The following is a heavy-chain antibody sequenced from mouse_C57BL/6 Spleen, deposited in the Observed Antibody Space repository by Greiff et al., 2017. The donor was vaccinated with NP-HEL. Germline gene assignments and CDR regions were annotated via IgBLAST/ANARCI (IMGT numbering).Heavy chain of an antibody. J-gene: IGHJ3*01. Sequence: VQLQQSGTELVKPGASVKLSCKASGYTFTSYWMHWVKQRPGQGLEWIGNINPSNGGTNYNEKFKSKATLTVDKSSSTAYMQLSSLTSEDSAVYYCARGEFDYPTWFAYWGQGTLVTVSA. CDR1: GYTFTSYW. CDR2: INPSNGGT. V-gene: IGHV1-53*01. D-gene: IGHD2-4*01. CDR3: ARGEFDYPTWFAY.